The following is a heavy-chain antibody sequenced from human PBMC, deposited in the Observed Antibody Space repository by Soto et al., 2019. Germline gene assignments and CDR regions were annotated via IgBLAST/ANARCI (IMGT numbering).Heavy chain of an antibody. V-gene: IGHV1-2*02. J-gene: IGHJ5*02. CDR2: INPNSGGT. D-gene: IGHD5-12*01. Sequence: GASVKVSCKASGYTFTRYYMHWVRQAPGQGLEWMGWINPNSGGTEYAQKFQGRVTMTRDTSISTAYMELSRLTSDDTAVYYCAKDFKRWLQSPQDPWGQGTLVTVSS. CDR1: GYTFTRYY. CDR3: AKDFKRWLQSPQDP.